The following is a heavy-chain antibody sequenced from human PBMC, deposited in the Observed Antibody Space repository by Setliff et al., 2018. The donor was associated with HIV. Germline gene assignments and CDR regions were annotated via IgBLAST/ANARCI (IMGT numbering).Heavy chain of an antibody. Sequence: SETLSLTCTVSGDSISSGSNYWGWIRQPAGKGLEWIGRIYTSGPRYNPSLEKRVTISVDTSKSQFFLMLSSVTAADTAVYYCARASSDIPGVDSNYFDDWGQGTLVTVSS. CDR1: GDSISSGSNY. J-gene: IGHJ4*02. V-gene: IGHV4-61*02. D-gene: IGHD2-2*01. CDR2: IYTSGP. CDR3: ARASSDIPGVDSNYFDD.